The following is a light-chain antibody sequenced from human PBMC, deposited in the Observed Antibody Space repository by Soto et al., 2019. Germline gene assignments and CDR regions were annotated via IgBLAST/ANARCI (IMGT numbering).Light chain of an antibody. V-gene: IGKV3-20*01. CDR3: QQYGSSPSGGT. J-gene: IGKJ1*01. Sequence: EIVLTQSPGTLSLSPGERATLSCRASQSVSSSYLAWYQQKPGQAPRLLIYGASSRATGIPDRFSGNGAGTDFPLTISRLGAEDFALYYCQQYGSSPSGGTFGQGTKVEIK. CDR2: GAS. CDR1: QSVSSSY.